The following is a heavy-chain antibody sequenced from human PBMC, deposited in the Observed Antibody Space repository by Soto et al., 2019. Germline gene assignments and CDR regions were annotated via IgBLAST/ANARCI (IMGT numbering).Heavy chain of an antibody. CDR2: IIPIFGTA. Sequence: QVQLVQSGAEVKKPGSSVKVSCKASGGTFSSYAISWVRQAPGQGLEWMGGIIPIFGTANYAQKFQGRVTNTADESTSTAYMELSSLRSEDTAVYYWSRAGRWLQDWDWDIWGQGTMVTGSS. CDR3: SRAGRWLQDWDWDI. V-gene: IGHV1-69*01. D-gene: IGHD3-10*01. CDR1: GGTFSSYA. J-gene: IGHJ3*02.